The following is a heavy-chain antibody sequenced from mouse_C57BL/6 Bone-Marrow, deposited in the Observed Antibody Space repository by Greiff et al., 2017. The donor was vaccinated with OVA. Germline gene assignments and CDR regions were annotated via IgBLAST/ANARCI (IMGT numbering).Heavy chain of an antibody. J-gene: IGHJ4*01. V-gene: IGHV1-55*01. D-gene: IGHD1-1*01. Sequence: QVQLQQPGAELVKPGASVQMSCKASGYTFTSYWITWVKQRPGQGLEWIGDIYPGSGSTNYNEKFKSKATLTVDTASSTAYMQLSSLTSEDSAVYYGARAPSTGPAMDYWGQGTSVTVSS. CDR3: ARAPSTGPAMDY. CDR1: GYTFTSYW. CDR2: IYPGSGST.